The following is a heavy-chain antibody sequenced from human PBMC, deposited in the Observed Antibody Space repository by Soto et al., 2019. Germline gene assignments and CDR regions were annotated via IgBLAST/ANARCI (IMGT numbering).Heavy chain of an antibody. CDR2: ISYDGSNK. J-gene: IGHJ6*02. V-gene: IGHV3-30*18. D-gene: IGHD3-10*01. CDR3: AKDEVRTPSLYAMDV. Sequence: GGSLRLSCAASGFTFSTYGIHWARQAPGKGLEWVALISYDGSNKNYVDSVKGRFTISRDNSKNTPYLQMNSLRVEDTAVYFCAKDEVRTPSLYAMDVWGQGTTVTVSS. CDR1: GFTFSTYG.